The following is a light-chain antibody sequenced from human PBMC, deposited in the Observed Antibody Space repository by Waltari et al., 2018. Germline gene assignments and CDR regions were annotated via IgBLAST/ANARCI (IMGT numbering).Light chain of an antibody. V-gene: IGLV2-14*03. CDR1: SSDVGGHNY. Sequence: QSALTQPASVSGSPGQLITISCTGTSSDVGGHNYVSWYQQHPGKAPKLIIYDVTDRPSGVSNRFSGSKFGNTASLTISGLQAEDEADYYCSSYTSSGTPYVFGTGTRVTVL. J-gene: IGLJ1*01. CDR2: DVT. CDR3: SSYTSSGTPYV.